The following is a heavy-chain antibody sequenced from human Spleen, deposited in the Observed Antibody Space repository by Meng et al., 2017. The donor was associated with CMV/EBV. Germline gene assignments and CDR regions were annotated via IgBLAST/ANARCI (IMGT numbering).Heavy chain of an antibody. D-gene: IGHD3-3*01. CDR2: IFNSGGT. CDR1: TISGGYYR. J-gene: IGHJ5*02. CDR3: ARVPITIFGVVNGPFDP. V-gene: IGHV4-31*02. Sequence: TISGGYYRRGYNRQHAGEGSELIRYIFNSGGTYCTPSLKSRLTISVDTTKSGFALRLNSATATDTAVYYGARVPITIFGVVNGPFDPWGQGTLVTVSS.